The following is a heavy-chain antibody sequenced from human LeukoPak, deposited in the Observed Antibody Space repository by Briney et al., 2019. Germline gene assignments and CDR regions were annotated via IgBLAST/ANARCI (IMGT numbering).Heavy chain of an antibody. CDR3: ARDLRSSGYYAFDY. Sequence: GVSLRLSCAASGFTFSSYGRDWVRQAPGKGLEWVSFISSSSSYIYYADSLKGRFTISRDNAKNSLYLQMNSLRAEDTAVYYCARDLRSSGYYAFDYWGQGTLVTVSS. V-gene: IGHV3-21*01. CDR2: ISSSSSYI. D-gene: IGHD3-22*01. CDR1: GFTFSSYG. J-gene: IGHJ4*02.